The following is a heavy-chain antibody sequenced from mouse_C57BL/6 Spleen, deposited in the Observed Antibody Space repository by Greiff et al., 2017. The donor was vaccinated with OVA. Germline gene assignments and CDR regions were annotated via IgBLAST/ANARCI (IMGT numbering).Heavy chain of an antibody. CDR3: AKDYGSTRAWFAY. CDR2: ISSGSSTI. V-gene: IGHV5-17*01. D-gene: IGHD1-1*01. Sequence: EVQLVESGGGLVKPGGSLKLSCAASGFTFSDYGMHWVRQAPEEGLEWVAYISSGSSTIYYADTVKGRFTISRDNAKNTLFLQMTSLRSEDTAMYYCAKDYGSTRAWFAYWGQGTLVTVSA. J-gene: IGHJ3*01. CDR1: GFTFSDYG.